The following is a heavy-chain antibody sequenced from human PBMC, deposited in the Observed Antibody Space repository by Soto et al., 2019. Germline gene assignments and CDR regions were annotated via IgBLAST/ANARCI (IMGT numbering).Heavy chain of an antibody. D-gene: IGHD3-22*01. CDR3: ARDSSGYYHYYFDY. V-gene: IGHV3-23*01. Sequence: QRGGSLRLSCAASGFTFSSYSMSWVRQAPGKGLEWVSGFRSGGDDDTTYYADSVRGRFTISRDNSKNTLFLQMNSLRAEDTAVYYCARDSSGYYHYYFDYWGQGTLVTV. CDR2: FRSGGDDDTT. J-gene: IGHJ4*02. CDR1: GFTFSSYS.